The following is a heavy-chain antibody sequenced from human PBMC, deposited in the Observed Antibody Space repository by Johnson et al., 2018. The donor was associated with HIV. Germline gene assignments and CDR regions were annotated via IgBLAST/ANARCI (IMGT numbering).Heavy chain of an antibody. CDR1: GFTFSNAW. CDR3: AKGRPWRYGDAFDI. CDR2: IKSKTDGGTT. Sequence: EQLVESGGGLVQPGGSLRLSCAASGFTFSNAWMSWVRQAPGKGLEWVGRIKSKTDGGTTDYAAPVKGRFTISRDNAKNSLYLQMNSLRAEDTALYYCAKGRPWRYGDAFDIWGQGTMVTVSS. V-gene: IGHV3-15*05. D-gene: IGHD4-17*01. J-gene: IGHJ3*02.